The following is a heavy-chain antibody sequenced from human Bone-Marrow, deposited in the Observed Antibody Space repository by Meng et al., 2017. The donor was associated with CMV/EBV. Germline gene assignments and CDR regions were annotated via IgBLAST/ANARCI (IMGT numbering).Heavy chain of an antibody. CDR2: IKQDGSEK. V-gene: IGHV3-7*01. CDR3: ASGSRTASHP. CDR1: GFTFSSYW. J-gene: IGHJ5*02. Sequence: GESLKISCAASGFTFSSYWMSWVRQAPGKGLEWVANIKQDGSEKYYVDSVKGRFTISRDNAKNSLYLQMSSLRAGDSAVYYCASGSRTASHPWGQGTLVTVSS. D-gene: IGHD1-1*01.